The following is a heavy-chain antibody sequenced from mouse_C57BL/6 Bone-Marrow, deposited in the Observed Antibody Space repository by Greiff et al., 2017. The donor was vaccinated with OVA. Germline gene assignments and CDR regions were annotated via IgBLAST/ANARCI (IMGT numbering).Heavy chain of an antibody. V-gene: IGHV10-1*01. J-gene: IGHJ4*01. CDR1: GFSFNTYA. CDR2: IRSKSNNYAT. Sequence: EVNVVESGGGLVQPKGSLKLSCAASGFSFNTYAMNWVRQAPGKGLEWVARIRSKSNNYATYYADSVKDRFTISRDDSESMLYLQMNNLKTEDTAMYYCVRHGGSSLHYYAMDYWGQGTSVTVSS. CDR3: VRHGGSSLHYYAMDY. D-gene: IGHD1-1*01.